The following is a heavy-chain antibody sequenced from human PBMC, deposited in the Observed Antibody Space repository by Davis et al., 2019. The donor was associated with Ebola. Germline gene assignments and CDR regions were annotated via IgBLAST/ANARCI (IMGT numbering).Heavy chain of an antibody. CDR2: IYYSGST. V-gene: IGHV4-59*08. CDR3: ARGSDFMVRGVLRFDP. J-gene: IGHJ5*02. Sequence: PGGSLRLSCTVSGGSISSYYWSWIRQPPGKGLEWIGYIYYSGSTNYNPSLKSRVTISVDTSKNQFSLKLSSVTAADTAVYYCARGSDFMVRGVLRFDPWGQGTLVTVSS. CDR1: GGSISSYY. D-gene: IGHD3-10*01.